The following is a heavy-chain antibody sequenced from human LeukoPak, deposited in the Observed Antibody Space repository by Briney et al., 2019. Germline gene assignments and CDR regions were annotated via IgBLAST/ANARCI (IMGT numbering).Heavy chain of an antibody. CDR3: AGRTSDFSSDY. V-gene: IGHV4-4*02. J-gene: IGHJ4*02. D-gene: IGHD3-3*01. CDR2: IYHSGST. Sequence: SETLSLTCAVSGDSISSSNWWSWARQPPGKGLEWIGEIYHSGSTNYNPSLMSRVTISIDKSKNQFFLKLSSVTAADTAVYYCAGRTSDFSSDYWGQGTLVTVSS. CDR1: GDSISSSNW.